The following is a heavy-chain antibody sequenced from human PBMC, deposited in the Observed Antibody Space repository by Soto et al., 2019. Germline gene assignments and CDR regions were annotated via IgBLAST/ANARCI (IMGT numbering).Heavy chain of an antibody. Sequence: RASVKVSCKASGGTFSSYAISWVRQAPGQGLEWMGGIIPIFGTANYAQKFQGRVTITADESTSTAYMELSSLRSEDTAVYYCARTYYYDSSGYYGSYWGQGTLVTVSS. CDR1: GGTFSSYA. CDR3: ARTYYYDSSGYYGSY. V-gene: IGHV1-69*13. D-gene: IGHD3-22*01. J-gene: IGHJ4*02. CDR2: IIPIFGTA.